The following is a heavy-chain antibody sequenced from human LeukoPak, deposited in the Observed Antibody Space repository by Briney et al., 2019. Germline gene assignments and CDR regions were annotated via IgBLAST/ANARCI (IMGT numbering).Heavy chain of an antibody. D-gene: IGHD3-3*02. J-gene: IGHJ4*02. V-gene: IGHV3-74*01. CDR2: INSDGSTR. CDR1: GFTFSSPW. Sequence: GGSLRLSCAASGFTFSSPWMHWVRQAPGKGLVWVSRINSDGSTRNYADSVKGRFTISRDNAKNMMYLQMNSLRAEDTAVYYCARDNIFGVVIPYDYWGQGTLVTVSS. CDR3: ARDNIFGVVIPYDY.